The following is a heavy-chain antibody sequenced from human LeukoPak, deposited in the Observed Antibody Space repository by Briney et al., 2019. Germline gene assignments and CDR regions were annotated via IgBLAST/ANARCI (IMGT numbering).Heavy chain of an antibody. J-gene: IGHJ2*01. CDR1: GYTFTDYF. CDR3: AKDIVVVPAPVGYFDL. Sequence: ASVKVSCKASGYTFTDYFMHWVRQAPGQGLEWMGWINPNSGGTHYAQKFQGRVTMTRDTSISTAYMELSRLRSDDTAVYYCAKDIVVVPAPVGYFDLWGRGTLVTVSS. CDR2: INPNSGGT. V-gene: IGHV1-2*02. D-gene: IGHD2-2*01.